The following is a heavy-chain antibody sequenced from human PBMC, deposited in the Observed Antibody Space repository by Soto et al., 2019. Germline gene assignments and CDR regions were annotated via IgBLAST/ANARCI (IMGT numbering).Heavy chain of an antibody. CDR2: IIPIFGTA. CDR3: ARDGHSSGYYDY. V-gene: IGHV1-69*13. CDR1: GGTFSSYA. Sequence: ASVKVSCKASGGTFSSYAISWVRQAPGQGLEWMGGIIPIFGTANYAQKFQGRVTITADESTSTAYMELSSLRSEDTAVYYCARDGHSSGYYDYWGQGTLVTVSS. J-gene: IGHJ4*02. D-gene: IGHD3-22*01.